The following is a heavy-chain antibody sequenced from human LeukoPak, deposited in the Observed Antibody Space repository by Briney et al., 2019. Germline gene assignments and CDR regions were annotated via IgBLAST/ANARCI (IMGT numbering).Heavy chain of an antibody. Sequence: HAGGSLRLSCAASGFTFSSYAMSWVRQAPGKGLEWVSAISGSGGSTYYADSVKGRFTISRDNSKNTLYLQMNSLRAEDTAVYYCARSEEGYCSSTSCYTYFDYWGQGTLVTVSS. CDR1: GFTFSSYA. CDR3: ARSEEGYCSSTSCYTYFDY. D-gene: IGHD2-2*02. CDR2: ISGSGGST. J-gene: IGHJ4*02. V-gene: IGHV3-23*01.